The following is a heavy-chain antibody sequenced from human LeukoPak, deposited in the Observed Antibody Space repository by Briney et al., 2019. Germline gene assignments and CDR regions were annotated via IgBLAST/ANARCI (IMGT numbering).Heavy chain of an antibody. D-gene: IGHD2-2*01. V-gene: IGHV4-4*02. CDR1: GGSISSSNW. CDR2: IYHSGST. CDR3: ARDTGYCSSTSCRYYYYYGMDV. Sequence: SETLSLTCAVSGGSISSSNWWSWVRQPPGKGLEWIGEIYHSGSTNYNPSLKSRVTISVDKSKNQFSLKLSSVTAADTAVYYCARDTGYCSSTSCRYYYYYGMDVWGQGTTVTVSS. J-gene: IGHJ6*02.